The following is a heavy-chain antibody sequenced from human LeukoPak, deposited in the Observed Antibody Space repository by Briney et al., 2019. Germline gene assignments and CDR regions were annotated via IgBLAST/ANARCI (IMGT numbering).Heavy chain of an antibody. D-gene: IGHD6-13*01. CDR3: ARGYSSSSDFDY. Sequence: SVKVSCKASGGTFSSYAISWVRQAPGQGLEWMGGIIPIFGTANYAQKFQGRVTITTDESTSTAYMELSSLRSEDTAVYYCARGYSSSSDFDYWGQGTLVTVSS. CDR1: GGTFSSYA. J-gene: IGHJ4*02. CDR2: IIPIFGTA. V-gene: IGHV1-69*05.